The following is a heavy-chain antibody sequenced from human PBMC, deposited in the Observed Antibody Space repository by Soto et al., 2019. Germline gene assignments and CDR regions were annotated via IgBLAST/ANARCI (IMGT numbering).Heavy chain of an antibody. CDR1: GYTFTSYY. CDR3: ARVSYPEIPKESSTAATSFWGHFDY. CDR2: INPSGGST. D-gene: IGHD2-15*01. J-gene: IGHJ4*02. Sequence: ASVKVSCKASGYTFTSYYMHWVRQAPGQGLEWMGIINPSGGSTSYAQKFQGRVTMTRDTSTSTVYMELSSLRSEDTAVYYCARVSYPEIPKESSTAATSFWGHFDYWGQGTLVTVSS. V-gene: IGHV1-46*03.